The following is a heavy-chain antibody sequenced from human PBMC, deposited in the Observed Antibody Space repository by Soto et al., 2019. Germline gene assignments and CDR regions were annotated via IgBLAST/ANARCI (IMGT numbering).Heavy chain of an antibody. CDR3: TRMRGLGEISPYLDY. CDR1: GGSISDYQ. D-gene: IGHD3-16*01. V-gene: IGHV4-59*01. Sequence: LCGGSISDYQCNWIRQPPGKGLEWIGYIYYSGRTNYNPSLKRRLTISLDTSTRQISLRLRAVTAADTAVYYCTRMRGLGEISPYLDYWGQGALVTVSS. J-gene: IGHJ4*02. CDR2: IYYSGRT.